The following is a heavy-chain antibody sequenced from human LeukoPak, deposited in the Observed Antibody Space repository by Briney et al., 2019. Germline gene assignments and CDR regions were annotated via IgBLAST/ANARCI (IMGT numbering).Heavy chain of an antibody. CDR2: VYYSGST. CDR3: ARGSSGSYYWFDP. D-gene: IGHD1-26*01. V-gene: IGHV4-59*13. J-gene: IGHJ5*02. Sequence: SETLSLTCTVSGGSISSYYWTWIRQSPGKGLEWIGYVYYSGSTYYNPSLKSRVTISVDTSKNQFSLNLTSVTAADTAMYYCARGSSGSYYWFDPWGQRTLVTVSS. CDR1: GGSISSYY.